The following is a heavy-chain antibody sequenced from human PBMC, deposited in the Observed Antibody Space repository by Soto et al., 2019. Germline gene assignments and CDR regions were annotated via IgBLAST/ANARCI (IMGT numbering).Heavy chain of an antibody. CDR2: IYYSGST. V-gene: IGHV4-39*01. CDR3: PRHPRVTILGVAPLYGMDV. D-gene: IGHD3-3*01. J-gene: IGHJ6*02. CDR1: GGSISSSSYY. Sequence: SETLSLTCTVAGGSISSSSYYWGWIRQPPGKGLEWIGRIYYSGSTYSNPSLKSRVTISVDTCKNQFSLKLSSVTSADTAVYYCPRHPRVTILGVAPLYGMDVWGQGTTVTVS.